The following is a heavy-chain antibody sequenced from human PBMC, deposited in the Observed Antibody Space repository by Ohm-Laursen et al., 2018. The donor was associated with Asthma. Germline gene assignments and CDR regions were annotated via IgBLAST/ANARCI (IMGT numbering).Heavy chain of an antibody. CDR2: ISTASTFI. CDR3: ARIGPEWELPGREYSLHH. J-gene: IGHJ1*01. V-gene: IGHV3-21*01. D-gene: IGHD1-26*01. CDR1: GYSFSLYS. Sequence: GSLRLSCAASGYSFSLYSIHWIRQAPGKGLQWVASISTASTFIYYADSVRGRFTTSRDNANDLVYLQMNDLRAEDTALYYCARIGPEWELPGREYSLHHWGQGTQVTVSS.